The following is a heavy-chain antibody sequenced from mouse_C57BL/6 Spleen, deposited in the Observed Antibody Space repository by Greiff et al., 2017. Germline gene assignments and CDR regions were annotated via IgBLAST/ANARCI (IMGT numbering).Heavy chain of an antibody. V-gene: IGHV1-55*01. J-gene: IGHJ2*01. CDR2: IYPGSGST. Sequence: QVQLQQPGAELVKPGASVKMSCKASGYPFTSSWITWVKQRPGQGLEWIGDIYPGSGSTNYNEKFKSKATLTVDTSSSKAYMQLSSLTSEDSAVYYCARTFYYGSSYLDYWGQGTTLTVSS. D-gene: IGHD1-1*01. CDR3: ARTFYYGSSYLDY. CDR1: GYPFTSSW.